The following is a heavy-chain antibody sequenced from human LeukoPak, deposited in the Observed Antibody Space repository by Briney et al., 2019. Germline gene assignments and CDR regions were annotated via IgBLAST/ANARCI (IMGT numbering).Heavy chain of an antibody. V-gene: IGHV3-74*01. D-gene: IGHD1-26*01. CDR3: TRSPSLGGRYWGFDY. CDR2: LSPEGSSS. Sequence: PGLSLRLSCAASGFAFTRYGMQWVRGAPGKGRVWVSCLSPEGSSSIYADRVKGRYTVSRDNAKNTLYVKMNSLRAEDTAVYYWTRSPSLGGRYWGFDYWGQGALVTVSS. J-gene: IGHJ4*02. CDR1: GFAFTRYG.